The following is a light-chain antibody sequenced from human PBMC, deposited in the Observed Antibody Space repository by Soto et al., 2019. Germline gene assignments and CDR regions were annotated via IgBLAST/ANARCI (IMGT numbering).Light chain of an antibody. CDR2: AAS. Sequence: EIVLTQSPGTLSLSPGERATLSWRASQSINNRYLAWYQQKPGQAPRLLIYAASSRATGIPDRFSGSGSGTDFTLTISILEPEDFAVYYCQQFGSSPGFTFGPGTKVDIK. CDR3: QQFGSSPGFT. V-gene: IGKV3-20*01. CDR1: QSINNRY. J-gene: IGKJ3*01.